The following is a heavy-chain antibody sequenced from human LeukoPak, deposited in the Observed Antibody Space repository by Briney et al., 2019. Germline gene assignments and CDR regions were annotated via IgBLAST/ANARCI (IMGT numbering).Heavy chain of an antibody. CDR2: INPSGGST. D-gene: IGHD2-15*01. CDR1: GYTFTSYY. CDR3: AKEIGGRYCSGGSCYSFNY. Sequence: TSVKVSCKASGYTFTSYYMHWVRQAPGQGLEWMGIINPSGGSTSYAQKFQGRVTMTRDMSTSTVYMELSSLRSEDTAVYYCAKEIGGRYCSGGSCYSFNYWGQGTLVTVSS. V-gene: IGHV1-46*01. J-gene: IGHJ4*02.